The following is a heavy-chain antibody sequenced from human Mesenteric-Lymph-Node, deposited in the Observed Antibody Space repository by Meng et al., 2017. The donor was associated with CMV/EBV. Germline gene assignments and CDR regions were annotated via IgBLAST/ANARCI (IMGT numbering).Heavy chain of an antibody. V-gene: IGHV7-4-1*02. J-gene: IGHJ5*02. CDR2: INTNTGNP. CDR1: YNFTSDD. D-gene: IGHD2-2*01. Sequence: YNFTSDDMKWVRQAPGQGLEWMGWINTNTGNPTYAQGFTGRFVFSLDTSVSTAYLQISSLKAEDTAVYYCARGVVVPAAMGEWFDPWGQGTLVTVSS. CDR3: ARGVVVPAAMGEWFDP.